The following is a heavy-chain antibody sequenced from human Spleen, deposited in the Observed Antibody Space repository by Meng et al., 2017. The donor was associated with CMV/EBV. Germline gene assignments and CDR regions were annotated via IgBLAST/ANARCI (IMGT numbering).Heavy chain of an antibody. CDR3: AWGRGIAYFDY. Sequence: LTCAVYGGSVSGYYWSWIRQPPGKGLEWIGEINHSGSTNYNPSLKSRVTISVDTSKNQFSLKLSSVTAADTAVYYCAWGRGIAYFDYWGQGTLVTVS. V-gene: IGHV4-34*01. D-gene: IGHD2-15*01. CDR2: INHSGST. J-gene: IGHJ4*02. CDR1: GGSVSGYY.